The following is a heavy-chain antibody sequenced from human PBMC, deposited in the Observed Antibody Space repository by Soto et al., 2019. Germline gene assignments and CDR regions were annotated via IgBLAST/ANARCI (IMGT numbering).Heavy chain of an antibody. V-gene: IGHV4-61*01. CDR1: GESVNSGSYY. CDR3: ATHATWSPGRFDP. Sequence: QVQLQESGPGLVQPSEILSLTCTVSGESVNSGSYYWNWSRQPPVKGLEWIGYINYSGTTRYNPSLKSRVAMSLDTSKNQFSLKLTSVTAADTAVYYCATHATWSPGRFDPWGQGTLVTVSS. J-gene: IGHJ5*02. CDR2: INYSGTT. D-gene: IGHD2-2*01.